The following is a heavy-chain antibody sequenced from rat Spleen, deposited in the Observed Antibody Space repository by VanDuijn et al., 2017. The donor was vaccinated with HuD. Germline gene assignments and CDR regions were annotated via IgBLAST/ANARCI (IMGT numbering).Heavy chain of an antibody. CDR1: GFTFSDYY. J-gene: IGHJ2*01. CDR2: ISYDGSST. D-gene: IGHD5-1*01. CDR3: ARKLVYFDY. Sequence: EVQLVESGGGLVQPGRSMKLSCVVSGFTFSDYYMAWVRQAPTKGLEWVATISYDGSSTYYRDSVKGRFTISRDNAKSTLYLQMDSLRSEDTATYYCARKLVYFDYWGQGVMVTVSS. V-gene: IGHV5-7*01.